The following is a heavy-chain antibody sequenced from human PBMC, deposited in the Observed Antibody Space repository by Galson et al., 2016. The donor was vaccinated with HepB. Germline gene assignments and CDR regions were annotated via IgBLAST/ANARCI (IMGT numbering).Heavy chain of an antibody. CDR1: GFNFSTAW. CDR2: VKSKTNGGTS. V-gene: IGHV3-15*01. D-gene: IGHD1-14*01. CDR3: TLDGTGP. Sequence: SLRLSCAASGFNFSTAWMGWVRQAPGKGLEWVGRVKSKTNGGTSDYAAPVKGRFTISRDDSKPTLYLQMDSLKTKDTAMYYCTLDGTGPWGQGTQVTVSS. J-gene: IGHJ4*02.